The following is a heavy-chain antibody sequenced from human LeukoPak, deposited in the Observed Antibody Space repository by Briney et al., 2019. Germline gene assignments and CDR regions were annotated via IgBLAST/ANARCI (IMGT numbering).Heavy chain of an antibody. CDR2: INHSGST. V-gene: IGHV4-39*07. D-gene: IGHD6-6*01. CDR3: ARLLPRYSSSLGTNWLDP. CDR1: GGSISSSSYY. Sequence: PPETLSLTCTVSGGSISSSSYYWSWIRQPPGKGLEWIGEINHSGSTNYNPSLKSRVTISVDTSKNQFSLKLSSVTAADTAVYYCARLLPRYSSSLGTNWLDPWGQGTLVTVSS. J-gene: IGHJ5*02.